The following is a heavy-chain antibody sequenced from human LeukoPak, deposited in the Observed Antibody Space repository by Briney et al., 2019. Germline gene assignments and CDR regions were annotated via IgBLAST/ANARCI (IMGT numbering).Heavy chain of an antibody. Sequence: TGGSLRLSCAASGFTFSSYGMHWVRQAPGKGLEWVSFIRFDGSNKYYADSLKSRFTISRDNSKNTLYLQINSLRAEDTAVYYSANAALRLGELSLGSYWGQGTLVTVSS. J-gene: IGHJ4*02. CDR1: GFTFSSYG. CDR3: ANAALRLGELSLGSY. V-gene: IGHV3-30*02. CDR2: IRFDGSNK. D-gene: IGHD3-16*02.